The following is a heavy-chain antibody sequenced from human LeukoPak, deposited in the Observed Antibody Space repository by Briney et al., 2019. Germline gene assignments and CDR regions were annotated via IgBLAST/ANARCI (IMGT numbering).Heavy chain of an antibody. D-gene: IGHD5-18*01. J-gene: IGHJ4*02. CDR3: ARGVEWIQLPWGYFDY. CDR1: GCSFSYYY. V-gene: IGHV4-59*01. Sequence: PSGTLSLTCTVSGCSFSYYYWNWIRQPPGKGLEWIGYIYYSGSTNYNPSLKSRVTISVDTSKNQFSLKLSSVIDADTAVYYCARGVEWIQLPWGYFDYWGQGTLVTVSS. CDR2: IYYSGST.